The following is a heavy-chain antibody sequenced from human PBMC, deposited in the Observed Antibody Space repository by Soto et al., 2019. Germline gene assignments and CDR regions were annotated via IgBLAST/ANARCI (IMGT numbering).Heavy chain of an antibody. D-gene: IGHD2-21*02. Sequence: QMQLVQSGPEVKKPGTSVKVSCRASGFDFISSGIQWVRQARGPRLEWIGWIVVYSGQTHYEHKFQDRVTITSDTSTGTAYIERTSLSSEDTAVDYCSSDRPATAIGWFLWRQGTTVNVSS. CDR3: SSDRPATAIGWFL. CDR1: GFDFISSG. J-gene: IGHJ6*02. V-gene: IGHV1-58*02. CDR2: IVVYSGQT.